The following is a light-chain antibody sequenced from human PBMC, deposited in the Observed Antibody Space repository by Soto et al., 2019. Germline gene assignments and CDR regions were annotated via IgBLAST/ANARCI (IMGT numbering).Light chain of an antibody. J-gene: IGKJ5*01. CDR2: DAS. CDR1: QGISSA. Sequence: AIQLTQSPSSLSASVGDRVTITCRASQGISSALAWYQQKPGKAPKLLIYDASSLESGVPSRFSGSGSGTDFTLTISSLQPEDFAIYYYQQFNSYPFTFGQGTRLDIK. V-gene: IGKV1-13*02. CDR3: QQFNSYPFT.